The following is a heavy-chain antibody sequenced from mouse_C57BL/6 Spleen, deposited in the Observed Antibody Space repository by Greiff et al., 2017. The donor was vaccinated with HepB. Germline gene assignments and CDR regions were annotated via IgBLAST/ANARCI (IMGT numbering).Heavy chain of an antibody. CDR2: INPGSGGT. Sequence: QVQLKESGAELVRPGTSVKVSCKASGYAFTNYLIEWVKQRPGQGLEWIGVINPGSGGTNYNEKFKGKATLTADKSSSTAYMQLSSLTSEDSAVYFCARDYGGYAMDYWGQGTSVTVSS. J-gene: IGHJ4*01. CDR3: ARDYGGYAMDY. D-gene: IGHD1-1*01. V-gene: IGHV1-54*01. CDR1: GYAFTNYL.